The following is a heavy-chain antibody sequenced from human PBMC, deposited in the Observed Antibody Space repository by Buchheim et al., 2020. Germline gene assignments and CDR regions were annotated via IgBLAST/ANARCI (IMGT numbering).Heavy chain of an antibody. Sequence: QVQLVESGGGVVQPGRSLRLSCAASGFTFSSYAMHWVRQAPGKGLEWVAVISYDGSNKYYADSVKGRFTISRDNSKTTLYLQMNSLGAEDTAVYYCARDPYGSGSYYWNWFDPWGQGTL. J-gene: IGHJ5*02. CDR3: ARDPYGSGSYYWNWFDP. CDR2: ISYDGSNK. D-gene: IGHD3-10*01. CDR1: GFTFSSYA. V-gene: IGHV3-30*04.